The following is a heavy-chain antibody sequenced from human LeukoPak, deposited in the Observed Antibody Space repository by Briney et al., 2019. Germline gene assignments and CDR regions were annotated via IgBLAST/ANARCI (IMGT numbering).Heavy chain of an antibody. CDR3: ARAVERYNFWSGYYRTDYYYYMDV. CDR2: IFHSGRA. D-gene: IGHD3-3*01. CDR1: GSSINSADY. Sequence: SETLSLTCTVSGSSINSADYWGWIRQPPGKGLEYIGSIFHSGRAYYNPSLESRITISMDTSKNQFSLKLDSVTAADTAVYYCARAVERYNFWSGYYRTDYYYYMDVWGNGTTVTVSS. V-gene: IGHV4-38-2*02. J-gene: IGHJ6*03.